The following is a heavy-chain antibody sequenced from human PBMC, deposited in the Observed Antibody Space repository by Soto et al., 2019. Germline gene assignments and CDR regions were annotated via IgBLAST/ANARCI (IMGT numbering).Heavy chain of an antibody. CDR3: ATSFRYFDN. CDR1: GFTPTTTP. V-gene: IGHV3-23*01. Sequence: GGSLRLSCAGSGFTPTTTPLSWVRQPPGKGLEWVATVSGAASHTYYVDSVRGRFFISRDNSKNTVTLQMNNLTVDDTAVYYCATSFRYFDNWGQGTRVTVSS. D-gene: IGHD3-9*01. CDR2: VSGAASHT. J-gene: IGHJ4*02.